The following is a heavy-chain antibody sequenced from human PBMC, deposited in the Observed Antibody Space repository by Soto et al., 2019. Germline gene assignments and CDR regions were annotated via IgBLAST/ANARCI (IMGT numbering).Heavy chain of an antibody. CDR3: AHSTTLDFLEP. D-gene: IGHD2-2*01. J-gene: IGHJ5*02. V-gene: IGHV3-74*01. CDR1: GLTLSKYW. Sequence: EVQLVASGGGPVQPGASLRLSCAATGLTLSKYWMHWVRQVPGQGLVWVARVNPDGTSSNTADSVRGRFSIFRDNAKNMVYRDTQSLRHEDTAVYYCAHSTTLDFLEPWGQGTRVTVSS. CDR2: VNPDGTSS.